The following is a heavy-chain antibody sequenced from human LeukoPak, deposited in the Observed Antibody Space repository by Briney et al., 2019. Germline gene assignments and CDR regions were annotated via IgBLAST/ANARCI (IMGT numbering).Heavy chain of an antibody. CDR1: GGTFSSYA. CDR2: IIPIFGTA. CDR3: AREIGPRQLHLWGSAFDY. V-gene: IGHV1-69*13. Sequence: SVKVSCKASGGTFSSYAISWVRQAPGQGLEWMGGIIPIFGTANYAQKFQGRVTITADESTSTAYMELSSLRSEDTAVYYCAREIGPRQLHLWGSAFDYWGQGTLVTVSS. J-gene: IGHJ4*02. D-gene: IGHD5-18*01.